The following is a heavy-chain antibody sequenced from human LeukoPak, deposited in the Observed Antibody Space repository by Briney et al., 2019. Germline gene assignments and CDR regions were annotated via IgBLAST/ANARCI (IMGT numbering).Heavy chain of an antibody. J-gene: IGHJ5*02. CDR3: ARQKNLDRAMVSGWFDP. D-gene: IGHD5-18*01. V-gene: IGHV5-51*01. CDR1: GFSFTSYW. Sequence: GESLKISCKGSGFSFTSYWIGWVRQMPRKGLEWMGIIYPGDSDTRYSPSFQGQVTISADKSISTAYLQWSSLKASDTAMYYCARQKNLDRAMVSGWFDPWGQGTLVTVSS. CDR2: IYPGDSDT.